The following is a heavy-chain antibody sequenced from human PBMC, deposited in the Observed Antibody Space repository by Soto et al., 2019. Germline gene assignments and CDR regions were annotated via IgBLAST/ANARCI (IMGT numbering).Heavy chain of an antibody. J-gene: IGHJ4*02. CDR2: FVHLVGTT. V-gene: IGHV1-69*01. Sequence: QLVQSGSEVKKPGSSVKVSCQASGGTFSGYVVTWVRQAPGQGLEWMGEFVHLVGTTNYTQRFSGRITITAEESKSTAYMELRTLRSDDTAVYYCATHGLGVSSPPYFDNWGQGTLVTVSS. D-gene: IGHD3-16*01. CDR1: GGTFSGYV. CDR3: ATHGLGVSSPPYFDN.